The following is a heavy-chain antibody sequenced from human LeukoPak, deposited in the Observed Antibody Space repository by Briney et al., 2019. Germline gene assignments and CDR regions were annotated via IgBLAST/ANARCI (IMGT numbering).Heavy chain of an antibody. CDR3: ATATVTHTRDP. V-gene: IGHV1-2*02. J-gene: IGHJ5*02. Sequence: ASVKVSCQPSGYTFSDFYLNWVRQAPGQGLEWMGWINPYSGALISAQSLQGRLTMTWDTSTGTAYMELTRLTSDDTAVYYCATATVTHTRDPWGQGTLVTVSS. CDR1: GYTFSDFY. CDR2: INPYSGAL. D-gene: IGHD1-1*01.